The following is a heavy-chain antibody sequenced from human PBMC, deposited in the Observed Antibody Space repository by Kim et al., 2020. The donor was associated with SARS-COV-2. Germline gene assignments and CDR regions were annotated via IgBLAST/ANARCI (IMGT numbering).Heavy chain of an antibody. Sequence: GGSLRLSCAASAFTFSTYSMNWVRQAPGKGLEWVSSISSSSSYIYYADSVKGRFTISRDNAKNSLYLQMNSLRAEDTAVYYCARAFTVDAALDYYYYAMDVWGQGTTVTVSS. CDR3: ARAFTVDAALDYYYYAMDV. CDR1: AFTFSTYS. V-gene: IGHV3-21*01. J-gene: IGHJ6*02. D-gene: IGHD5-18*01. CDR2: ISSSSSYI.